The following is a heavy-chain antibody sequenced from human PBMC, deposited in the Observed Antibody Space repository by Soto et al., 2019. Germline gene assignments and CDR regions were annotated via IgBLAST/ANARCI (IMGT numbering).Heavy chain of an antibody. Sequence: GESLKISCKGSGYSFTSYWIGWVRQMPGKGLEWMGIIYPGDSDTRYSPSFQGQVTISADKSISTAYLQWSSLKASDTAMYYCARPVTASHIAAQPFDAFDIWGQGTMVTVSS. CDR3: ARPVTASHIAAQPFDAFDI. D-gene: IGHD6-6*01. J-gene: IGHJ3*02. CDR1: GYSFTSYW. V-gene: IGHV5-51*01. CDR2: IYPGDSDT.